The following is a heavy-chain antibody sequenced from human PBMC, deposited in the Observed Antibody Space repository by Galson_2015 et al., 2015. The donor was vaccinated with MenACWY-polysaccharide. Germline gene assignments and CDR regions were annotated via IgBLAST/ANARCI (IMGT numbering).Heavy chain of an antibody. CDR2: ITYDGSSK. Sequence: SVRLSCEASGFTFTSYAIHWVRQAPGKGLEWMALITYDGSSKDYADYVKGRFTITRDNSKNTVFIQMSSLRPEDTAVYYCARDGTRGGDYRAFDIWGQGTMVTVSS. CDR1: GFTFTSYA. V-gene: IGHV3-30*15. CDR3: ARDGTRGGDYRAFDI. J-gene: IGHJ3*02. D-gene: IGHD2-21*02.